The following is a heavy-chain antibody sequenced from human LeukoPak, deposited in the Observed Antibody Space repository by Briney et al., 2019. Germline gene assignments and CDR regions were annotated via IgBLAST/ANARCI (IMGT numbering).Heavy chain of an antibody. Sequence: MASETLSLTCTVSSGSINNNTFYWGWIRQPPGKGLEWVGSIYYSGSTYYNPSLKSRVTIAVDTSKNQFSLKMSSVAAADTAVYYCARRSDSGSDDGEDYFDHWGQGTLVTVSS. J-gene: IGHJ4*02. CDR1: SGSINNNTFY. CDR2: IYYSGST. CDR3: ARRSDSGSDDGEDYFDH. D-gene: IGHD1-26*01. V-gene: IGHV4-39*01.